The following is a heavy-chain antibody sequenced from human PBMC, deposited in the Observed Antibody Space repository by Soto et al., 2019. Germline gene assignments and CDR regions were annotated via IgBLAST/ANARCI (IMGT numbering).Heavy chain of an antibody. J-gene: IGHJ5*02. V-gene: IGHV3-74*01. D-gene: IGHD3-3*01. CDR2: INDDGSIT. Sequence: PGGSLRLSCAASGFTFSRYWMHWVRQAPGKGLVWVSRINDDGSITTYADSVKGRFTISRDNAKNTLYLQMNSLRAEDTAVYYCARDGDFWSGYFPNWFDPWGQGTLVTVSS. CDR3: ARDGDFWSGYFPNWFDP. CDR1: GFTFSRYW.